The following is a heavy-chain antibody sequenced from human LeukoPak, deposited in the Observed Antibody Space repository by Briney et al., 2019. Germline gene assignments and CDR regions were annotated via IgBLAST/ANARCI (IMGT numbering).Heavy chain of an antibody. Sequence: GGTLRLSCAASGFTFNSYGMSWVRQAPGKGLEWVSAISGFGGTTFYADSVKGRFTISRDNAKNSLYLQMNSLRAEDTAVYYCARGRGAPFDAFDIWGQGTMVTVSS. CDR1: GFTFNSYG. D-gene: IGHD3-10*01. CDR3: ARGRGAPFDAFDI. V-gene: IGHV3-21*01. J-gene: IGHJ3*02. CDR2: ISGFGGTT.